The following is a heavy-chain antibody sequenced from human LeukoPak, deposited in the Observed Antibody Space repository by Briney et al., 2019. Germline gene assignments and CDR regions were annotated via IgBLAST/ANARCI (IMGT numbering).Heavy chain of an antibody. D-gene: IGHD3-9*01. J-gene: IGHJ4*02. Sequence: GGSLRLSCAASGFTFSSYAMHWVRQAPGKGLEWVAVISYDGSNKYYADSVKGRFTISRDNSKNTLYLQMNSLRAEDTAVYYCAKGNEYYDILTGYWGYFDYWGQGTLVTVSS. CDR3: AKGNEYYDILTGYWGYFDY. CDR2: ISYDGSNK. V-gene: IGHV3-30*04. CDR1: GFTFSSYA.